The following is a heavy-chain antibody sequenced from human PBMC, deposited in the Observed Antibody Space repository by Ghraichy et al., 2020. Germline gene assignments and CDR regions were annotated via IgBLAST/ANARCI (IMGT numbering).Heavy chain of an antibody. Sequence: SETLPLTCTVSGASISTSTHYWGWVRQPPGKEPEWIASINYSGNTYYNPSLWSRVTISVDTTKNQFSLKVIHVTATDTAVYFCATPRRGAAGFDFWGQGVLVTV. CDR2: INYSGNT. V-gene: IGHV4-39*01. J-gene: IGHJ4*02. CDR3: ATPRRGAAGFDF. CDR1: GASISTSTHY. D-gene: IGHD6-13*01.